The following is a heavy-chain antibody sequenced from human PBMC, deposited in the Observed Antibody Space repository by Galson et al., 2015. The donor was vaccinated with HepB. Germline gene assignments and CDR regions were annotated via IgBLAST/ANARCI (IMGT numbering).Heavy chain of an antibody. D-gene: IGHD3-3*01. CDR1: GFTVSSNY. J-gene: IGHJ5*02. Sequence: SLRLSCAASGFTVSSNYMSWVRQAPGKGLEWVSVIYSGGSTYYADSVKGRFTISRDNSKNTLYLQMNSLRAEDTAVYYCAREVAYDFWSGSRWFDPWGQGTLVTVFS. V-gene: IGHV3-53*01. CDR2: IYSGGST. CDR3: AREVAYDFWSGSRWFDP.